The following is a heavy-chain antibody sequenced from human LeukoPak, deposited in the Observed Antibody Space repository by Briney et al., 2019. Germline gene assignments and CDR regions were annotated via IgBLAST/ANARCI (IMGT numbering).Heavy chain of an antibody. J-gene: IGHJ4*02. V-gene: IGHV4-31*03. CDR1: GGSISSGGYY. Sequence: SQTLSLTCSVSGGSISSGGYYWSWIRQHPGKGLEWIGYIYSIGNTYYNPSLKSRVTISPDASKNQISLKLSSVTAADTGVYYCARAPFGGYYDSKGYCDYWGQGTLVTVSS. CDR3: ARAPFGGYYDSKGYCDY. CDR2: IYSIGNT. D-gene: IGHD3-22*01.